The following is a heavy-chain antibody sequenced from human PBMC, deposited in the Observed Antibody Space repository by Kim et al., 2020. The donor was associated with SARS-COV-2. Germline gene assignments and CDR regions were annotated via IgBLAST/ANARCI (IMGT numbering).Heavy chain of an antibody. Sequence: GGSLRLSCAASGFTFNNYWMSWVRQAPGKGLEWVANIRQDGSEIYYVDSVKGRFTISRDNTKNSLYLQMNSLRPDDTAVYYCARKVKAVAGTDYYYYGMDVWGQETTVTVS. CDR1: GFTFNNYW. CDR2: IRQDGSEI. V-gene: IGHV3-7*01. J-gene: IGHJ6*02. CDR3: ARKVKAVAGTDYYYYGMDV. D-gene: IGHD6-19*01.